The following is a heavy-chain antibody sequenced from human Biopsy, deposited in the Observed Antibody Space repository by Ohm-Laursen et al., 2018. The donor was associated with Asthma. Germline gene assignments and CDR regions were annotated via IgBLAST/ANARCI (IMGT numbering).Heavy chain of an antibody. CDR3: ARGDSSNWSHYYFDY. J-gene: IGHJ4*02. V-gene: IGHV3-53*01. CDR2: IYSGDNT. D-gene: IGHD3-22*01. CDR1: GFSVSTKY. Sequence: GSLRLSCAASGFSVSTKYMSWVRQAPGKGLEWVSLIYSGDNTYYADSVKGRFTTSRDHSKLYLQMNNLRAEDTAVYYCARGDSSNWSHYYFDYWGQGTLVTVSS.